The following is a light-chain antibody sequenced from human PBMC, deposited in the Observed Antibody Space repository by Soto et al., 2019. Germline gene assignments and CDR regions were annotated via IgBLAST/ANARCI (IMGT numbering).Light chain of an antibody. CDR2: EVS. V-gene: IGLV2-14*01. CDR3: SSYTTISTLVV. J-gene: IGLJ3*02. Sequence: QSALTQPASVSGSPGQSITISCTGTSSDIGGYNYVSWYQQHPGKAAKLMIYEVSKWPSGVSNRFSGSKSGNTASLTISGLQAEDEADYYCSSYTTISTLVVFGGGTKLTVL. CDR1: SSDIGGYNY.